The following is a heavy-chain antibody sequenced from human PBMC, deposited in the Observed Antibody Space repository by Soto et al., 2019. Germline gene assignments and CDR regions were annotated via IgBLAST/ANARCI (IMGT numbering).Heavy chain of an antibody. J-gene: IGHJ4*02. V-gene: IGHV4-39*01. D-gene: IGHD3-3*01. CDR1: GGSINNNSYY. CDR2: IYFTGST. Sequence: SETLSLTCTVSGGSINNNSYYWGWIRQPPGKGLEWIGNIYFTGSTYYNPSLKSRVTISVDTSKNQFSLKLGSVTAADTVVFYCARRPPRRYLEPDYWGQGTLVTVSS. CDR3: ARRPPRRYLEPDY.